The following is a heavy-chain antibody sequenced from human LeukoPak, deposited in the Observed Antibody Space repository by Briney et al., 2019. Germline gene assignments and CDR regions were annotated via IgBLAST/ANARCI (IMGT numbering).Heavy chain of an antibody. J-gene: IGHJ4*02. CDR3: ARDPIQLWLMGFDH. CDR1: GFTFSIYV. CDR2: ISYDGSNK. D-gene: IGHD5-18*01. V-gene: IGHV3-30-3*01. Sequence: GGSLRLSCVASGFTFSIYVMHWVRQAPGKGVEWVAVISYDGSNKYYADSVKGRFTISRDNSKNTLYLQMNSLRAEDTAVYYCARDPIQLWLMGFDHWGQGTLVTVSS.